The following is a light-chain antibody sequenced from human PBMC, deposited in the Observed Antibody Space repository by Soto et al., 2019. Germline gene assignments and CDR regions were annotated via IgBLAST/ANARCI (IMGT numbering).Light chain of an antibody. V-gene: IGKV1-27*01. CDR3: QKYNTAPYT. Sequence: DIQMTQSPSSLSASVGDRVTIACRASQGLSNYLTWYQQKPGKVPKLLIYAASTLQSGVPSRFRGSGSGTDFTLTIRSLQPEDVATYYCQKYNTAPYTFGQGTKLEIK. CDR2: AAS. CDR1: QGLSNY. J-gene: IGKJ2*01.